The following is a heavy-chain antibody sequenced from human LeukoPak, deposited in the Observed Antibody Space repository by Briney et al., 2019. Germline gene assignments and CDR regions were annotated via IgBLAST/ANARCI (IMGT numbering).Heavy chain of an antibody. CDR1: GLSFNSCG. D-gene: IGHD3-10*01. J-gene: IGHJ4*02. Sequence: PGGSLRLSCAASGLSFNSCGMHWVRQAPGKGLEWVAVISSDGSNKYYADSVKGRFTISRDNSKNTLSLQMNSLRTEDTAVFYCAKGSGGSGSFYNHFDCLGQGTLVTVSA. CDR3: AKGSGGSGSFYNHFDC. V-gene: IGHV3-30*18. CDR2: ISSDGSNK.